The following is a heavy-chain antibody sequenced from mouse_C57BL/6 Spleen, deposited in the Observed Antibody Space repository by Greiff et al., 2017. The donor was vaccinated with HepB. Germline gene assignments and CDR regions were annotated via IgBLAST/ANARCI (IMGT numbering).Heavy chain of an antibody. CDR2: ISNGGGST. J-gene: IGHJ3*01. Sequence: EVKLVESGGGLVQPGGSLKLSCAASGFTFSDYYMYWVRQTPEKRLEWVAYISNGGGSTYYPDTVKGRFTISRDNAKNTLYLQMSRLKSEDTAMYYCARHYLFAYWGQGTLVTVSA. V-gene: IGHV5-12*01. CDR1: GFTFSDYY. CDR3: ARHYLFAY.